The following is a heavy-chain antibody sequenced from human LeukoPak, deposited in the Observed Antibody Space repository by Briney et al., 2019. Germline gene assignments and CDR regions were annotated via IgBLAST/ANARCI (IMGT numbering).Heavy chain of an antibody. CDR1: GFTFSSYA. CDR3: ARDRRHARGYSSGWYPDY. Sequence: GGSLRLSCAASGFTFSSYAMHWVRQAPGKGLEWVAVISYDGSNKYYADSVKGRFTISRDNSKNTLYLQMNSLRAEDAAVYYCARDRRHARGYSSGWYPDYWGQGTLVTVSS. V-gene: IGHV3-30-3*01. J-gene: IGHJ4*02. CDR2: ISYDGSNK. D-gene: IGHD6-19*01.